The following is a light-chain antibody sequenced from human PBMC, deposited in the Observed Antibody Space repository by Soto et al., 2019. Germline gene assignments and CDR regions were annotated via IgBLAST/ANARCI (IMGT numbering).Light chain of an antibody. J-gene: IGKJ1*01. V-gene: IGKV1-5*03. Sequence: DIQMTQSPSTLSASVGDRVTITCRASQSISSWLAWYQQKPGTAPKLLIYKASTLQTGVPSRFSGSGSGTEFTLTVSRAQSDDSATYYCQQYNDNWTFGQGTKVEIK. CDR1: QSISSW. CDR3: QQYNDNWT. CDR2: KAS.